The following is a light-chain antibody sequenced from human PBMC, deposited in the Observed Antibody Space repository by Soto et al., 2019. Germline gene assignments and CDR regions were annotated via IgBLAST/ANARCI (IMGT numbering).Light chain of an antibody. CDR1: QYIGNY. Sequence: IRLTQSPTSLSASVGDRVTITCQASQYIGNYLNWYQQKPGEAPRLLISGASNLEPGVPSRFSGGGSGADFTFIISSLQPEDVATYSCQQYDNIILSFGGGNKVEIK. CDR3: QQYDNIILS. V-gene: IGKV1-33*01. CDR2: GAS. J-gene: IGKJ4*01.